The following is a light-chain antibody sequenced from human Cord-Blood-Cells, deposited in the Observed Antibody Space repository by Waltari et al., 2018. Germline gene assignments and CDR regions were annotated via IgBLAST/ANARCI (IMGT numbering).Light chain of an antibody. J-gene: IGLJ3*02. CDR2: DVS. V-gene: IGLV2-14*01. CDR3: SSYTSSSTWV. Sequence: QSALTQPASVSGSPGQSITISCTGPSSDVGGYHYVSWYQQHPRKAPKLMIYDVSKRPSGVSNRFSGSKSGNTASLTISGLQAEDEADYYCSSYTSSSTWVFGGGTKLTVL. CDR1: SSDVGGYHY.